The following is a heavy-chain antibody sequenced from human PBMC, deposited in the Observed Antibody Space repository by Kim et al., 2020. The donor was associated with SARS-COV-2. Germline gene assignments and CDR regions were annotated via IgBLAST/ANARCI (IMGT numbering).Heavy chain of an antibody. J-gene: IGHJ4*02. Sequence: GGSLRLSCAASGFTFSNAWMSWVRQAPGKGLEWVGRIKSKTDGGTTDYAAPVKGRFTISRDDSKNTLYLQMNSLKTEDTAVYYCTTDSVDFSITAAAVWGQGTLVTVSS. CDR2: IKSKTDGGTT. V-gene: IGHV3-15*01. CDR3: TTDSVDFSITAAAV. D-gene: IGHD6-13*01. CDR1: GFTFSNAW.